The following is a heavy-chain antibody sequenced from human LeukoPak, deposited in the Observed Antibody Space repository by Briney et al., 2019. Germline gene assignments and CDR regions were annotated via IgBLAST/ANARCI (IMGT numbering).Heavy chain of an antibody. V-gene: IGHV3-23*01. CDR3: AMGPTAMENYYYYGMDV. Sequence: GGSLRLSCAASAFTFSSYAMSWVRQAPGKGLEWISAISGSGGSTYYADSVKGRFTISRDNSKNTLYLQMNSLRAEDTAVYYCAMGPTAMENYYYYGMDVWGKGTTVTVSS. D-gene: IGHD5-18*01. J-gene: IGHJ6*04. CDR2: ISGSGGST. CDR1: AFTFSSYA.